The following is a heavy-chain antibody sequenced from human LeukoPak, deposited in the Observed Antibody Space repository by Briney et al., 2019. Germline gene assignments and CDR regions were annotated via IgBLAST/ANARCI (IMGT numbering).Heavy chain of an antibody. Sequence: PGGSLRLSCAASGFTFSSYAMNWVRQAPGKGLEGVSYISRSSSSIYYEASVKGRFTISRDNATNSLYLQMNSLRDEDTAVYYCSRDEYCSSTSCSYYGMDVWGQGTTVTVSS. J-gene: IGHJ6*02. CDR3: SRDEYCSSTSCSYYGMDV. V-gene: IGHV3-48*02. CDR1: GFTFSSYA. D-gene: IGHD2-2*01. CDR2: ISRSSSSI.